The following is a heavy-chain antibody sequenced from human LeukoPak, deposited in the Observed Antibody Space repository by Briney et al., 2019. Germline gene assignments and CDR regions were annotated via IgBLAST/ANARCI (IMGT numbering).Heavy chain of an antibody. CDR1: GGSISSSSYY. CDR2: IYYSGST. Sequence: PSETLSLTCTVSGGSISSSSYYWGWIRQPPGKGLEWIGSIYYSGSTYYNPSLKSRVTISVDTSKNQFSLKLSSVTAADTAVYYRARDASGSGSYAWFDPWGQGTLVTVSS. D-gene: IGHD1-26*01. V-gene: IGHV4-39*07. J-gene: IGHJ5*02. CDR3: ARDASGSGSYAWFDP.